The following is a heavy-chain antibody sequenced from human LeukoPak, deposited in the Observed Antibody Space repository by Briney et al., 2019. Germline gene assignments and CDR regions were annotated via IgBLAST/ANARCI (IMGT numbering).Heavy chain of an antibody. CDR3: AREKGYGSGSPFDY. CDR1: GFTFSSYG. D-gene: IGHD3-10*01. J-gene: IGHJ4*02. CDR2: IWYDGSNK. V-gene: IGHV3-33*01. Sequence: GGSLRLSCAASGFTFSSYGMHWVRQAPGKGLEWVAVIWYDGSNKYYADSVKGRFTISRDNSKNTLYLQMNSLRAEDTAVYYCAREKGYGSGSPFDYWGQETLVPVSS.